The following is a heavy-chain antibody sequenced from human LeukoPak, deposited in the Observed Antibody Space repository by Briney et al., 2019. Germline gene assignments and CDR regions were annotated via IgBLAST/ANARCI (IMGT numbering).Heavy chain of an antibody. J-gene: IGHJ4*02. CDR1: GFTFSSYA. CDR3: AREMRVLRFLEWLYRFFDY. Sequence: GGSLRLSCAASGFTFSSYAMSWVRQAPGKGLEWVANIKQDGSEKYYVDSVKGRFTISRDNAKNSLYLQMNSLRAEDTAVYYCAREMRVLRFLEWLYRFFDYWGQGTLVTVSS. V-gene: IGHV3-7*01. CDR2: IKQDGSEK. D-gene: IGHD3-3*01.